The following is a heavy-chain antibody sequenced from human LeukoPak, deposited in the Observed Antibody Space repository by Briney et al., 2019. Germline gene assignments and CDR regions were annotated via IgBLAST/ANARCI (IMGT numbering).Heavy chain of an antibody. Sequence: GGSLRLSCAGSGFTFSSYAMSWVRQAPGKGLEWVSAISDTGATTYDADSVKGRFTISRDNSRSTLYLQMNSLRAEDTALYYCAKDTSIGRYCTNGVCSPFDYWGQGTLVNVSS. V-gene: IGHV3-23*01. D-gene: IGHD2-8*01. J-gene: IGHJ4*02. CDR2: ISDTGATT. CDR3: AKDTSIGRYCTNGVCSPFDY. CDR1: GFTFSSYA.